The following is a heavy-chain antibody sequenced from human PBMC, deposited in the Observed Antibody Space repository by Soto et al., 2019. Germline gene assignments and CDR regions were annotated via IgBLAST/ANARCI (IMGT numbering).Heavy chain of an antibody. CDR1: GVSVSSYF. D-gene: IGHD2-21*02. CDR3: ARGGVAVTAKAPYYFDS. Sequence: LETLSLTCDVSGVSVSSYFWTWIPQPPGKGLEWLPYVYDRGRINYNPSLKSRAIGSVDTSKNQFSLSLDSLTAADTAVNYCARGGVAVTAKAPYYFDSWSQGTLVTVSS. V-gene: IGHV4-59*02. CDR2: VYDRGRI. J-gene: IGHJ4*02.